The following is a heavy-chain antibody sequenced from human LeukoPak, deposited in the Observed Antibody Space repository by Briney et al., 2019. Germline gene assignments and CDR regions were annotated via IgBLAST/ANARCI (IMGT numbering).Heavy chain of an antibody. D-gene: IGHD5-18*01. CDR3: ARGGDTYGHDY. Sequence: AGGSLRLSCAASGFTFSRYWMHWVRQAPGKGLLWVSHIHNDGSRTDYADSVKGRFPISRDNANNTLCLQMNSPRAEDTAVSYCARGGDTYGHDYWGQGTLVTVSS. CDR1: GFTFSRYW. J-gene: IGHJ4*02. CDR2: IHNDGSRT. V-gene: IGHV3-74*01.